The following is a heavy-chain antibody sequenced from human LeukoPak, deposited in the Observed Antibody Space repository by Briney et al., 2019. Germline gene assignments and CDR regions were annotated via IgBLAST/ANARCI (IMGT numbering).Heavy chain of an antibody. Sequence: GGSLRLSCATSGFTFSTYGMEWVRQAPGKGLEWVAIIFSDGIRKYYADSVKGRFTISRDTSRSTLYLEMNSLSAEDTAVYYCARASGPIKKNRFDQWGQGTLVTVSS. D-gene: IGHD1-26*01. CDR1: GFTFSTYG. CDR2: IFSDGIRK. J-gene: IGHJ4*02. CDR3: ARASGPIKKNRFDQ. V-gene: IGHV3-30*12.